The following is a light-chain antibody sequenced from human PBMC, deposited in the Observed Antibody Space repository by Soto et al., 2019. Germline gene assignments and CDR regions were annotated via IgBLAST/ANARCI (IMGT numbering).Light chain of an antibody. CDR2: GAS. CDR1: QSVSSN. Sequence: EIVMTQSPATLSVSPGERATLSCRASQSVSSNLAWYQQKPGQAPRLLIYGASTRAAGIPARFSGSESGTEFTLTTNSLQSEDFAVYYCQQHNNWPPWTFGQGTKVEIK. V-gene: IGKV3D-15*01. CDR3: QQHNNWPPWT. J-gene: IGKJ1*01.